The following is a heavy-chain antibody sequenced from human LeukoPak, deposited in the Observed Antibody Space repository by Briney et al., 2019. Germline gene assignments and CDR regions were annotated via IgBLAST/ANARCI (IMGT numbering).Heavy chain of an antibody. D-gene: IGHD3-3*01. J-gene: IGHJ4*02. CDR2: IKEDGSIQ. V-gene: IGHV3-7*01. CDR1: GFTFSSYW. CDR3: ARSRVETSWSPNQD. Sequence: GGSLRLSCVASGFTFSSYWMTWVRQAPGKGLEWVAYIKEDGSIQYYLDSVEGRFTISRDNAKNSLYLQMNSLRAEDTAVYYCARSRVETSWSPNQDWGQGTLVTVSS.